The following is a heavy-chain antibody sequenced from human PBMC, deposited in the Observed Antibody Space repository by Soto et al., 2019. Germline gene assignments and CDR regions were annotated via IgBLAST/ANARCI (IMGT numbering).Heavy chain of an antibody. CDR3: ARRYSGYEQTYYFDY. D-gene: IGHD5-12*01. CDR1: GGSISSSSYY. Sequence: SETLSLTCTVSGGSISSSSYYWGWIRQPPGKGLEWIGSIYYSGSTYYNPSLKSRVTISVDTSKNQISLKLSSVTAADTAVYYCARRYSGYEQTYYFDYWGQGTLVTVSS. J-gene: IGHJ4*02. CDR2: IYYSGST. V-gene: IGHV4-39*01.